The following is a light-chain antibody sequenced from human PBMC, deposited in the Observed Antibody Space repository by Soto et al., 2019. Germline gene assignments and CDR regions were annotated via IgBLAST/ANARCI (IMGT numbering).Light chain of an antibody. V-gene: IGKV1-5*01. CDR1: QSISSW. CDR3: QQYNSYFT. Sequence: XTXSAXXGXXVXITXXASQSISSWLAWYQQKPGKAPKLLIYDASSLESGVPSRFXXXGSGTXXTLTXXXLQPDDFATYYCQQYNSYFTFGGGTKV. J-gene: IGKJ4*01. CDR2: DAS.